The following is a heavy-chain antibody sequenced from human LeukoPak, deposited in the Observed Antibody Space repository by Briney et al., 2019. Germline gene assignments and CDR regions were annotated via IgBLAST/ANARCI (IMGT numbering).Heavy chain of an antibody. CDR2: IYYSGST. CDR1: GGSISSSSYY. V-gene: IGHV4-39*07. Sequence: SETLSLTCTVPGGSISSSSYYWGWIRQPPGKGLEWIGSIYYSGSTNYNPSLKSRVTISVDTSKNQFSLKLSSVTAADTAVYYCARGGVLRYFDWLRAWGQGTLVTVSS. D-gene: IGHD3-9*01. J-gene: IGHJ4*02. CDR3: ARGGVLRYFDWLRA.